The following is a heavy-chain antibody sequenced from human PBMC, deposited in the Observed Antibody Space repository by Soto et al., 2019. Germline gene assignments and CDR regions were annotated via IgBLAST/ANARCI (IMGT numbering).Heavy chain of an antibody. V-gene: IGHV1-46*01. Sequence: QVQLVQSGAEVKKPGASVKVSCKASGYTFTSYYMHWVRQAPGQGLEWMGIITPSGGSTSYAQEFQCRVTMTRDTCTSTVYMELSSLRSEDTAVYYCARDHPREYSSGWYGVDYWGQGTLVTVSS. CDR3: ARDHPREYSSGWYGVDY. J-gene: IGHJ4*02. CDR2: ITPSGGST. CDR1: GYTFTSYY. D-gene: IGHD6-19*01.